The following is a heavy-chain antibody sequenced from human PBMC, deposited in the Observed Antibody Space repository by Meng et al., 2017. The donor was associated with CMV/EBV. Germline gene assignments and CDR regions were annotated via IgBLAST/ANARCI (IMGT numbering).Heavy chain of an antibody. Sequence: KASGYPFTSYAINWVRQATGQGLEWMGWMNPNSGNTGYAQKFQGRVTMTRNTSISTAYMELSSLRSEDTAVYYCASLPVYGDYVRDYWGQGTLVTVSS. CDR2: MNPNSGNT. V-gene: IGHV1-8*01. D-gene: IGHD4-17*01. CDR1: GYPFTSYA. J-gene: IGHJ4*02. CDR3: ASLPVYGDYVRDY.